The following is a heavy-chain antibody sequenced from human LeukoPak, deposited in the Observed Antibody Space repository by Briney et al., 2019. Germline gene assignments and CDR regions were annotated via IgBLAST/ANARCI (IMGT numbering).Heavy chain of an antibody. CDR3: ARLMDEDAMIVVVNAFDI. D-gene: IGHD3-22*01. CDR2: IYPGDSDT. Sequence: GESLKISCKGSGYSFTRSWIGWVGQMPGKGLEWMGIIYPGDSDTRYSPSFQGQVTISADKSISTAYLQWSSLKASDTAMYYCARLMDEDAMIVVVNAFDIWGQGTMVTVSS. J-gene: IGHJ3*02. V-gene: IGHV5-51*01. CDR1: GYSFTRSW.